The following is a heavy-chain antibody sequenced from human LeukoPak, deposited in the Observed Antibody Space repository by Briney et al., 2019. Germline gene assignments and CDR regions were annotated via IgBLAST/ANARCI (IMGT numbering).Heavy chain of an antibody. V-gene: IGHV3-23*01. D-gene: IGHD6-19*01. Sequence: RGSPRLSCAASGCTSSSYAISWGGQAPGKGLEWVSAISGSGGSTYYADSVKGRFTISRDNSKNALYQQMNRLRPEDTALCYCAKGIYSSCWFDYWGQGTLVTVSS. CDR1: GCTSSSYA. CDR2: ISGSGGST. J-gene: IGHJ4*02. CDR3: AKGIYSSCWFDY.